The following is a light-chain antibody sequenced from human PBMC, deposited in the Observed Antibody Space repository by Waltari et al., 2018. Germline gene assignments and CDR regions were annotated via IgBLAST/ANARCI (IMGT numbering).Light chain of an antibody. J-gene: IGKJ1*01. CDR2: GAS. CDR1: QSVRRA. Sequence: EIVLTQSPGTLSLSPGERATLSCRASQSVRRALAWYQQKPGPAPRLLIYGASTRATGIPERFSGGGSGTDFSLTISRLEPEDFAVYYCQHYVSLPATFGQGTKVEIK. V-gene: IGKV3-20*01. CDR3: QHYVSLPAT.